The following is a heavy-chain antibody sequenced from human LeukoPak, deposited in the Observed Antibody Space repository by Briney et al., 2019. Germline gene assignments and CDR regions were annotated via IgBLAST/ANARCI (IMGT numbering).Heavy chain of an antibody. CDR2: ISSSSSYI. D-gene: IGHD3-3*01. J-gene: IGHJ4*02. V-gene: IGHV3-21*01. Sequence: GGSPRLSCAASGFTFSSYSMNWVRQAPGKGLEWVSSISSSSSYIYYADSVKGRFTISRDNAKNSLYLQMNSLRAEDTAVYYCARLVYDFWSGYYLDYWGQGTLVTVSS. CDR1: GFTFSSYS. CDR3: ARLVYDFWSGYYLDY.